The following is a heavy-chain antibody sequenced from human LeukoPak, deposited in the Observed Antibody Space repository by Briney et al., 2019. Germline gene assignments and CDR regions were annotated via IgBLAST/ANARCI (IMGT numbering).Heavy chain of an antibody. D-gene: IGHD1-26*01. J-gene: IGHJ4*02. Sequence: GASVKVSCKASVYTFTGYYMHWVRQVPGQGLEWMGWINPNSGGTNYAQKFQGRVTMTRDTSIGTASMEFNSLTSDDTAVYYCARQSGTYWGLDYWGQGTLVTVSS. CDR1: VYTFTGYY. V-gene: IGHV1-2*02. CDR3: ARQSGTYWGLDY. CDR2: INPNSGGT.